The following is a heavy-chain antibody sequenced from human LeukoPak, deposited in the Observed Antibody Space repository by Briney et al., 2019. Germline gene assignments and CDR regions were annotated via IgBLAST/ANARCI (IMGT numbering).Heavy chain of an antibody. CDR2: INHSGST. Sequence: SESLSLTCAVYGGSFSGYYWSWIRQPPGKGLEWIGEINHSGSTNYNPSLKSRVTISVDTSKNQFSLKLSSVTAADTAVYYCARGPPNIVVVPAAIRGYGMDVWGQGTTVTVSS. V-gene: IGHV4-34*01. CDR1: GGSFSGYY. J-gene: IGHJ6*02. D-gene: IGHD2-2*02. CDR3: ARGPPNIVVVPAAIRGYGMDV.